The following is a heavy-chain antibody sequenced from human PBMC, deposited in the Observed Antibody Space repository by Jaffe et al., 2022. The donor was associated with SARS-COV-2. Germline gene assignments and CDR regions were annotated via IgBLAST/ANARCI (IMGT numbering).Heavy chain of an antibody. V-gene: IGHV3-21*01. CDR3: ARNRLGTVTTVDY. J-gene: IGHJ4*02. D-gene: IGHD4-17*01. Sequence: EVQLVESGGGLVKPGGSLRLSCAASGFTFSSYSLNWVRQAPGKGLEWVSSISSSSSYIYYADSVKGRFTISRDNAKNSLYLQMNSLRAEDTAVYYCARNRLGTVTTVDYWGQGTLVTVSS. CDR2: ISSSSSYI. CDR1: GFTFSSYS.